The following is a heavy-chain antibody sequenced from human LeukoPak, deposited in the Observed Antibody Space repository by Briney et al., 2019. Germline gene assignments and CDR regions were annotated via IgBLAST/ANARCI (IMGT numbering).Heavy chain of an antibody. V-gene: IGHV3-23*01. CDR1: GFIFNNFA. D-gene: IGHD5-24*01. CDR2: ISSSGVKT. Sequence: GGSLRLSCTASGFIFNNFAMNWVRQAPGKGLEWVSAISSSGVKTYYADSVKGRFTISRDNSKNTVFLQMNSLRAEDTAVYSCAKAKHSDGYYSFAPWGQGTLVSVSS. J-gene: IGHJ5*02. CDR3: AKAKHSDGYYSFAP.